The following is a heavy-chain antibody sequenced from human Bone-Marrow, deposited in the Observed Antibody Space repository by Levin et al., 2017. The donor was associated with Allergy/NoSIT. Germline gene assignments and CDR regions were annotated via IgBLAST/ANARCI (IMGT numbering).Heavy chain of an antibody. CDR3: AREDGSTIDY. CDR1: GGSISSGGYY. Sequence: SETLSLTCTVSGGSISSGGYYWSWIRQQPGTGLEWIGYIYYSGNTYYNPSLKSRVMISVDTSKNQFSLKVSSVTAADTAVYYCAREDGSTIDYWGQGILVTVSS. V-gene: IGHV4-31*03. CDR2: IYYSGNT. D-gene: IGHD1/OR15-1a*01. J-gene: IGHJ4*02.